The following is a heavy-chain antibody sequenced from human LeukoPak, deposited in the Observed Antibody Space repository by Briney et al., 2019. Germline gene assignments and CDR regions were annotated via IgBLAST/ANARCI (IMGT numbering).Heavy chain of an antibody. J-gene: IGHJ4*02. CDR3: ARIGSSGWHNDC. V-gene: IGHV2-70*04. CDR2: IDWDDEK. Sequence: SGPTLVNPTQTLTLTCTFSGFSLSTTGMRVSWIRQPPGKALEWLARIDWDDEKFYSTSLKTRLTISKDTSKNQVVLTMTNMDPVDTATYYCARIGSSGWHNDCWGQGTLVTVSS. D-gene: IGHD6-19*01. CDR1: GFSLSTTGMR.